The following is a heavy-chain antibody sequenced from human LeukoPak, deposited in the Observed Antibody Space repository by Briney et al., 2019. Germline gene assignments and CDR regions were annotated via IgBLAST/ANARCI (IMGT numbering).Heavy chain of an antibody. Sequence: SVKVSCKASGGTFSSYAISWVRQAPGQGLEWMGGIIPIFGTANYAQKFQGRVTITADESTSTAYMELSSLRSEDTAVYYCVYGWFGESHSLYYFDYWGQGTLVTVSS. J-gene: IGHJ4*02. V-gene: IGHV1-69*13. CDR3: VYGWFGESHSLYYFDY. CDR2: IIPIFGTA. D-gene: IGHD3-10*01. CDR1: GGTFSSYA.